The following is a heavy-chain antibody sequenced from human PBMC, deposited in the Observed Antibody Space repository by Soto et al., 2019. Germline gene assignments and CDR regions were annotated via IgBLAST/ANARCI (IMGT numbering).Heavy chain of an antibody. CDR1: GFTLSSCW. CDR2: IKQDGSGK. D-gene: IGHD2-21*01. V-gene: IGHV3-7*03. CDR3: STDSYFTLKLVRLDY. J-gene: IGHJ4*01. Sequence: PGGSLRLSCAASGFTLSSCWMSWVRQAPGKGLEWVANIKQDGSGKYYVDSVKGRFTISRDNAKNSLYLQMNSLKTEDTAVYYCSTDSYFTLKLVRLDYWGLGTLVTVSS.